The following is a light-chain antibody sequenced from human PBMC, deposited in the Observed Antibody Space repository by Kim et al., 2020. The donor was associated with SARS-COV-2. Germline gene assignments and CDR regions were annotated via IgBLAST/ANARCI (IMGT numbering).Light chain of an antibody. CDR1: QSVSNC. J-gene: IGKJ1*01. V-gene: IGKV1-5*03. CDR3: KQFIAAST. Sequence: SASVGDRVTITCRASQSVSNCLAWYQQKPGKPPKLLIYKVSTLEYGVPSGFSGSGSGTEFTLTIHSLQPDDFATYYCKQFIAASTFGQGTTVDIK. CDR2: KVS.